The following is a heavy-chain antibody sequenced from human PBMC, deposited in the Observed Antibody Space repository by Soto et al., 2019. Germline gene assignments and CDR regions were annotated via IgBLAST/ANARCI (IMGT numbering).Heavy chain of an antibody. Sequence: SETLSLTCAVYGGSFSGYYWSWIRQPPGKGLEWIGEINHSGSTNYNPSLKSRVTISVDTSKNQFSLKLSSVTAADTAVYYCASVHSGHDHRPPDVDYWGQGTLVTVSS. CDR3: ASVHSGHDHRPPDVDY. V-gene: IGHV4-34*01. D-gene: IGHD5-12*01. CDR1: GGSFSGYY. J-gene: IGHJ4*02. CDR2: INHSGST.